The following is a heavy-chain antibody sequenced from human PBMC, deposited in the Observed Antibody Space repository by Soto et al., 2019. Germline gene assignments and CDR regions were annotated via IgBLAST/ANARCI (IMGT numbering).Heavy chain of an antibody. V-gene: IGHV3-11*05. J-gene: IGHJ4*02. CDR2: ISSSSSYT. CDR1: GFTFSDYY. D-gene: IGHD2-21*02. CDR3: ARDGLAYCGGDCYYGPFDY. Sequence: QVQLVESGGGLVKPGGSLRLSCAASGFTFSDYYMSWIRQAPGKGLEWVSYISSSSSYTNYADSVKGRFTISRDNAKNSLYLQMTSLRAEDTAVYYCARDGLAYCGGDCYYGPFDYWGQGTLVTVSS.